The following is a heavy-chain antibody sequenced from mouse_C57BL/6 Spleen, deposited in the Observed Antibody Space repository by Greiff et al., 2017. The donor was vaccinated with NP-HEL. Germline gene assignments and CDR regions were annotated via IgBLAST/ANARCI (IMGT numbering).Heavy chain of an antibody. CDR3: ARDYYADY. CDR1: GYTFTDYY. Sequence: VQLQQSGAELVRPGASVKLSCKASGYTFTDYYINWVKQRPGQGLEWIARIYPGSGNTYYNEKFKGKATLTAEKSSSTAYMQLSSLTSEDSAVYFCARDYYADYWGQGTTLTVSS. V-gene: IGHV1-76*01. CDR2: IYPGSGNT. J-gene: IGHJ2*01.